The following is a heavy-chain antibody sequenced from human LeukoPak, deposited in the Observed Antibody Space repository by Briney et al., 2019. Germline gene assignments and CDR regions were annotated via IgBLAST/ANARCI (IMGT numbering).Heavy chain of an antibody. CDR2: INPNSGGT. Sequence: ASVKVSCRASGYSFSAFYIHWVRQAPGQGLEWMGWINPNSGGTSFAQKFQGRVTLTRDTSISTAYMEVSSLRSDDTAVYYCARDEREWLSLILSDDAFDIWGQGTEVTVSS. D-gene: IGHD3-3*01. V-gene: IGHV1-2*02. J-gene: IGHJ3*02. CDR1: GYSFSAFY. CDR3: ARDEREWLSLILSDDAFDI.